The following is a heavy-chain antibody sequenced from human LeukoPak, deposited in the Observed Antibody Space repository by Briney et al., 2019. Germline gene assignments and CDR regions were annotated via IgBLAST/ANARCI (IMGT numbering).Heavy chain of an antibody. CDR2: VYYNAGS. CDR1: GGLFSRYY. Sequence: SETLSLTCTAPGGLFSRYYWNWIRQAPGKGLEWIGYVYYNAGSRSNPNLESRGRISVDASRNQFSLRLTSVTAADTAMYYCARFYYDDTGVSYYFDSSGPGIMVTVSS. CDR3: ARFYYDDTGVSYYFDS. D-gene: IGHD3-16*01. J-gene: IGHJ4*02. V-gene: IGHV4-59*01.